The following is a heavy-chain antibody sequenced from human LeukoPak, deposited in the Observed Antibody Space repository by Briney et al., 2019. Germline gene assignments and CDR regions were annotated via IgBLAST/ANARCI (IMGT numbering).Heavy chain of an antibody. CDR1: GGSISSDY. CDR3: ARAYNSWFDP. CDR2: IYHSGST. Sequence: SETLSLACTVSGGSISSDYWSWIRQPPGKGLEWIGYIYHSGSTNYNPSLKSRVTISVDTAKNQFSLELTSVTAVDTAVYYCARAYNSWFDPWGQGALVTVSS. D-gene: IGHD1-14*01. J-gene: IGHJ5*02. V-gene: IGHV4-59*01.